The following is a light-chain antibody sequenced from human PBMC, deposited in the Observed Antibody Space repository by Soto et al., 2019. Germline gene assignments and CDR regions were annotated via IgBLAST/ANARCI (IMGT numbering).Light chain of an antibody. CDR1: TGAVTSDYY. CDR2: RTS. J-gene: IGLJ3*02. Sequence: QTVVTQEPSLTVSPGGTVTLTCALTTGAVTSDYYPNWYQRKPGQALRTLIYRTSNKHSWTPARFSGSLLGGKAALTLSGVQPEDEADYYCVLLYGGAWVFGGGTKLTVL. V-gene: IGLV7-43*01. CDR3: VLLYGGAWV.